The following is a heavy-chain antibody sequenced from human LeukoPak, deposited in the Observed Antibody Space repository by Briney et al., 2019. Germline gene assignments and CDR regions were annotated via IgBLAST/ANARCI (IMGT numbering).Heavy chain of an antibody. D-gene: IGHD3-22*01. V-gene: IGHV4-59*01. CDR3: ARDSAMILDAFDI. CDR1: GGSISSYY. Sequence: SEILSLTCTVSGGSISSYYWSWIRQPPGKGLEWIGYIYYSGSTNYNPSLKSRVTISVDTSKNQFSLKLSSVTAADTAVYYCARDSAMILDAFDIWGQGTMVTVSS. CDR2: IYYSGST. J-gene: IGHJ3*02.